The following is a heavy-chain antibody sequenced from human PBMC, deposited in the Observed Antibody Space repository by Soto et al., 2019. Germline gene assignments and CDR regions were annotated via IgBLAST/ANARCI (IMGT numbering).Heavy chain of an antibody. CDR1: GFIFSSYW. D-gene: IGHD3-16*01. CDR3: MRGLNAFLDD. J-gene: IGHJ4*02. V-gene: IGHV3-7*05. Sequence: GGSLRLSCAASGFIFSSYWMNWVRQAPGKGLEWVAKIKQDGTERDYVDSVKGRFTISRDNAKNSLYLQMNSLKAEDTAVYFCMRGLNAFLDDWGQGTLVTVSS. CDR2: IKQDGTER.